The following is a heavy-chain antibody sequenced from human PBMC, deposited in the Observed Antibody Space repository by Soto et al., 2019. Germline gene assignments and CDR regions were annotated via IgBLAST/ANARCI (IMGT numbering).Heavy chain of an antibody. CDR1: GYTFTSYG. V-gene: IGHV1-18*01. Sequence: QVQLVQSGAEVKKPGASVKVSCKASGYTFTSYGISWVRQAPGQGLEWMGWISAYNGNTHYAQKLQGRVTMTTDTSTSTDYMELRSLRSDDTAVYFCARTGFYYYGSGSPVAVDYWGQGTLVTVSS. J-gene: IGHJ4*02. CDR2: ISAYNGNT. D-gene: IGHD3-10*01. CDR3: ARTGFYYYGSGSPVAVDY.